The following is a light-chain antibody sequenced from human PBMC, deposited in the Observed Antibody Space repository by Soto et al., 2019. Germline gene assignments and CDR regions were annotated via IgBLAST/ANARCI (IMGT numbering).Light chain of an antibody. Sequence: DIQLTQSPSTLSVSVGDRVTITCRASQTISSWLAWYQRKPGKAPKLLIYDASSLESGVPSRFSGSGSGTEFTLTISSLQPDDFATYYCQQYNSYWTFGQGTKVDIK. CDR2: DAS. J-gene: IGKJ1*01. CDR1: QTISSW. CDR3: QQYNSYWT. V-gene: IGKV1-5*01.